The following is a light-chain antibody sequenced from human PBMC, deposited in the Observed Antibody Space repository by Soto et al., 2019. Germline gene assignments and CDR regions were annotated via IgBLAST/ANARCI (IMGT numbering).Light chain of an antibody. J-gene: IGKJ4*01. CDR2: KAS. CDR1: QSISTW. CDR3: QQYNTYPLT. V-gene: IGKV1-5*03. Sequence: DIQMTQSPSTLSASVGDRVTITCRASQSISTWLAWYQQKPGKAPKLLIYKASSLEGVVPSRFGGSGSGTLFNITISSLHPDDFATYYCQQYNTYPLTFGGGTTVDIK.